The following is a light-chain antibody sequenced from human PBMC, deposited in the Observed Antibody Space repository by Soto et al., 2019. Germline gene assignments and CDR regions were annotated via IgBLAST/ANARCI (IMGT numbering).Light chain of an antibody. J-gene: IGKJ4*02. V-gene: IGKV1-39*01. CDR3: QQTYSIPLT. Sequence: DIQMTQSPSSLSASVGDRVTITCRASENVNNSLNWYQQKPGKAPNLLIYVASTLQSGVPSRFRGSGSGTDFTLTISSLQPEDFATYYCQQTYSIPLTFGGGTKVEI. CDR1: ENVNNS. CDR2: VAS.